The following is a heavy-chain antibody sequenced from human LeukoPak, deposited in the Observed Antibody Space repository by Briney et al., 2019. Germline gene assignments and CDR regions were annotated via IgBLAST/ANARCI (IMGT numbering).Heavy chain of an antibody. D-gene: IGHD5-18*01. Sequence: PGGSLRLSCAASGFTFSSYNMNWVRQAPGKGLEWVSTISGSGNYIFYADSVKGRFTITGDNAKNSLYLQMNSLRAEDTAVYYCARGQKQLWLHKDYWGQGTLVTVSS. J-gene: IGHJ4*02. CDR1: GFTFSSYN. CDR2: ISGSGNYI. CDR3: ARGQKQLWLHKDY. V-gene: IGHV3-21*01.